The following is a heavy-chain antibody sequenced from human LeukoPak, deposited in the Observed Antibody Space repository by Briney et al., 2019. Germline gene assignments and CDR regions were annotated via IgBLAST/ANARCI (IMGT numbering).Heavy chain of an antibody. CDR2: ISTSGGDA. D-gene: IGHD1-26*01. V-gene: IGHV3-23*01. CDR1: GFTFSDSA. Sequence: GGSLRLSCTASGFTFSDSAMTWVRLAPGKGLEWVSAISTSGGDAIYTDSVKDRFTISRDNPKNTLYLQMNSLRAEDTAIYYCAKGGSYAPLDIWGQGTLVTVSS. CDR3: AKGGSYAPLDI. J-gene: IGHJ4*02.